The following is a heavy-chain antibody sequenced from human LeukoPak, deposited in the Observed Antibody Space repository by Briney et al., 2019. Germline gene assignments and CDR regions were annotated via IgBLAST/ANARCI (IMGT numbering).Heavy chain of an antibody. CDR1: GGSISCGSYY. J-gene: IGHJ5*02. D-gene: IGHD5-18*01. V-gene: IGHV4-61*02. CDR3: ARDVYSYVDHTRWFDP. CDR2: IYTSGST. Sequence: PSETLSLTCTVSGGSISCGSYYWSWIRQPAGKGLEWIGRIYTSGSTNYNPSLKSRVTISVDTSKNQFSLKLSSVTAADTAVYYCARDVYSYVDHTRWFDPWGQGTLVTVSS.